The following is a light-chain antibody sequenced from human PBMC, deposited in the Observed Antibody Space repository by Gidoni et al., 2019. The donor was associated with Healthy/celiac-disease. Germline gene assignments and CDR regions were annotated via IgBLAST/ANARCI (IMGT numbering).Light chain of an antibody. CDR3: AAWDDSLNGYWV. CDR1: SSNIGSNT. V-gene: IGLV1-44*01. J-gene: IGLJ3*02. CDR2: SNN. Sequence: SVLTQPPSASGTPGQRVTISCSGSSSNIGSNTVNWYQQLPGTAPKLLIYSNNQRPSGVPDRFPGSKSGTSASLAISGLQSEDEADYYCAAWDDSLNGYWVFGGGTKLTVL.